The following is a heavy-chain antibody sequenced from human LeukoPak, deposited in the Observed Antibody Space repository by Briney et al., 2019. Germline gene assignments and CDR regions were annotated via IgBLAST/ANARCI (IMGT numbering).Heavy chain of an antibody. J-gene: IGHJ4*02. D-gene: IGHD3-22*01. CDR2: ISGSGTTT. CDR3: AEGTTYDSNADYYFDY. V-gene: IGHV3-23*01. CDR1: EFTFSTYV. Sequence: GGSLRLSCVASEFTFSTYVMSWVRQAPGKGLEWVSGISGSGTTTYYADSVKGRFTISRDNSKNTLSLQMNSLRAEDTAVYHCAEGTTYDSNADYYFDYWGQGTLVTVSS.